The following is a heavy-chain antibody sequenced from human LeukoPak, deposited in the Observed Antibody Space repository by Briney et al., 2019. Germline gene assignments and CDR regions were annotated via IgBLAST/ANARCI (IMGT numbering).Heavy chain of an antibody. Sequence: SVKVSCKASGGTFSSYAISWVRQAPGQGLEWMGGIIPIFGTANYAQKFQGRVTITTDESTSTAYMELSSLRSEDTAVYYCARELREYYDSSGYSFDYWGQGTLVTVSS. CDR2: IIPIFGTA. CDR3: ARELREYYDSSGYSFDY. J-gene: IGHJ4*02. D-gene: IGHD3-22*01. CDR1: GGTFSSYA. V-gene: IGHV1-69*05.